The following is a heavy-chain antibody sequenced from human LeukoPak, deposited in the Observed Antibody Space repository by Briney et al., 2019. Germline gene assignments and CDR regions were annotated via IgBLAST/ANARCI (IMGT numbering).Heavy chain of an antibody. D-gene: IGHD6-13*01. V-gene: IGHV4-39*01. Sequence: PSQTLSLTCTVSGGSISSSSYYWGWIRQPPGKGLEWIGSIYYSGSTYYNPSLKSRVTISVDTSKNQFSLKLSSVTAADTAVYYCARHQVIAAFRNPHFDYWGQGTLVTVSS. CDR1: GGSISSSSYY. J-gene: IGHJ4*02. CDR3: ARHQVIAAFRNPHFDY. CDR2: IYYSGST.